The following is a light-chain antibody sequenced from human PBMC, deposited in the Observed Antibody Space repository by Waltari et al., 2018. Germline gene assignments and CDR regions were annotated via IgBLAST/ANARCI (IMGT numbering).Light chain of an antibody. CDR1: SSDVGGYNY. CDR3: SSYAGYSAVV. J-gene: IGLJ2*01. Sequence: QSALPQPASVSGSPGQSLTLPCTGTSSDVGGYNYVSWYQHHPGKAPKLIIYDVSRWPSGVSNRFSGSKSGNTASLTISGLHAEDDADYYCSSYAGYSAVVFGGGTKVTVL. V-gene: IGLV2-14*03. CDR2: DVS.